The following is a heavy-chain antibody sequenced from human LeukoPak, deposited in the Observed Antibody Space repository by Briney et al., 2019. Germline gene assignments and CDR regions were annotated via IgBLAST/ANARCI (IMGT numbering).Heavy chain of an antibody. CDR2: IRFDATNK. V-gene: IGHV3-30*02. CDR1: GFIFSGSS. CDR3: AKEQYPGYFDF. Sequence: GGSLRLSCAASGFIFSGSSMHWVRQAAGKGLEWVCFIRFDATNKYYADSVKGRFTISRDNSNNTLYLQLNNVRTEDTATYFCAKEQYPGYFDFWGQGTLVTVSA. D-gene: IGHD1-14*01. J-gene: IGHJ4*02.